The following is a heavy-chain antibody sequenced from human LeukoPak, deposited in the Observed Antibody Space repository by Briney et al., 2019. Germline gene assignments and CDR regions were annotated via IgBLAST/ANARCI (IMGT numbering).Heavy chain of an antibody. Sequence: PSETLSLTCTVSGGSISSYYWSWIRQPPGKGLEWTGYIYYDGSFNYNPSLKSRVTISVDTSRNQFSLKVTSVTAADTAVYYCARAAIEGATTDLDYWGQGTLVTVSS. CDR1: GGSISSYY. V-gene: IGHV4-59*01. J-gene: IGHJ4*02. D-gene: IGHD1-26*01. CDR3: ARAAIEGATTDLDY. CDR2: IYYDGSF.